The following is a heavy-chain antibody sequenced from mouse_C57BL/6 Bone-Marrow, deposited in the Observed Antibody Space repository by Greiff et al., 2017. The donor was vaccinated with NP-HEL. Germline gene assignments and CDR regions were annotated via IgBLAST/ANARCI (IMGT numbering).Heavy chain of an antibody. CDR1: GFTFSSYA. V-gene: IGHV5-4*03. J-gene: IGHJ2*01. CDR2: ISDGGSYT. CDR3: ARVGYDGYYLPYFDY. D-gene: IGHD2-3*01. Sequence: EVNVVESGGGLVKPGGSLTLSCAASGFTFSSYAMSWVRQTPEKRLEWVATISDGGSYTYYPDNVKGRFTISRDNAKNTQYLQMSHLKSEDTAMYYSARVGYDGYYLPYFDYWGQGTTLTVSS.